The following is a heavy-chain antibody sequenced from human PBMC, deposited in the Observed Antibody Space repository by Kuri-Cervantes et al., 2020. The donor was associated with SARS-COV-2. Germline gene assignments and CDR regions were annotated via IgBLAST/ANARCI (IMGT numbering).Heavy chain of an antibody. CDR1: GGSMNSYY. CDR2: IYASGST. CDR3: ARQVYSSSWYCDY. D-gene: IGHD6-13*01. V-gene: IGHV4-4*07. J-gene: IGHJ4*02. Sequence: SETLSLTCIVSGGSMNSYYWSWIRQPAGKGLEWIGRIYASGSTNYNPSLKSRVTMSVDTSKNQFSVKLSSVTAADTAVYYCARQVYSSSWYCDYWGQGTLVTVSS.